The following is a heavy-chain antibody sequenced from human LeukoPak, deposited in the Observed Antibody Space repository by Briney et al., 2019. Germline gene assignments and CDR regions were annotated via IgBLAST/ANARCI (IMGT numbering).Heavy chain of an antibody. V-gene: IGHV1-69*05. CDR2: NMPLFGTA. J-gene: IGHJ6*03. D-gene: IGHD5-24*01. Sequence: SVKVSCKASGGTFNSYAISWVRQAPGQGLEWMGGNMPLFGTANYAQEFQGRVTFTTDESASTAYMEVSSLRSEDTAVYYCASGSLGDGYGVGDYYQYMDVWGKGTTVTVYS. CDR3: ASGSLGDGYGVGDYYQYMDV. CDR1: GGTFNSYA.